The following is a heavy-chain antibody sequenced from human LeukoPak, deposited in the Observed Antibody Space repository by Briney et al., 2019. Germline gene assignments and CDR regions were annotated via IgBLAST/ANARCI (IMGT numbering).Heavy chain of an antibody. D-gene: IGHD2/OR15-2a*01. CDR2: IYYSGST. V-gene: IGHV4-39*01. Sequence: SETLSLTCTVSGCSISSSSYYWVWIRQPPGKGLEWIGSIYYSGSTYYNPFLKSRVTISVDTSKYQFSLKTSPVTDADTAVYNCARQGVLGAFDIGGQGKTVTVS. CDR3: ARQGVLGAFDI. CDR1: GCSISSSSYY. J-gene: IGHJ3*02.